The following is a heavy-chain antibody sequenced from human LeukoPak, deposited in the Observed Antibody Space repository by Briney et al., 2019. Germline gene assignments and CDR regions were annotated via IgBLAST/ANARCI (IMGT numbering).Heavy chain of an antibody. D-gene: IGHD5-24*01. CDR3: AKVSGRDGYVERKV. CDR2: ISYDGSNK. V-gene: IGHV3-30*18. J-gene: IGHJ4*02. Sequence: QAGGSLRLSCAASGFTFSSYGMHWVRQAPGKGLEWVAVISYDGSNKYYADSVKGRFTISRDNSKNTLYLQMNSVRTEDTAVYYCAKVSGRDGYVERKVWGQGTLVTVSS. CDR1: GFTFSSYG.